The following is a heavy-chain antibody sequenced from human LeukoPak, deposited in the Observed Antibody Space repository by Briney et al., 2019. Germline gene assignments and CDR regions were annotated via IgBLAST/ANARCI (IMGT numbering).Heavy chain of an antibody. CDR3: AREKIQTIKDIAAAGREGYYGMDV. CDR1: GYTFTGYY. CDR2: INPNSGGT. D-gene: IGHD6-13*01. J-gene: IGHJ6*02. V-gene: IGHV1-2*04. Sequence: ASVKVSCKASGYTFTGYYMHWVRQAPGQGLEWMGWINPNSGGTNYAQKFQGWVTMTRDTSISTAYMELSRLRSDDTAVYYCAREKIQTIKDIAAAGREGYYGMDVWGQGTTVTVSS.